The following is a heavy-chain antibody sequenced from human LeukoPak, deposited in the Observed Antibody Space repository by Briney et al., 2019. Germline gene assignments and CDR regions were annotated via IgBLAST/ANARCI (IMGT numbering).Heavy chain of an antibody. Sequence: SQTLSLTCTVSGGSISSGSFYWSWIRQPAGKGLEWIGRIYTSGSTNYNPSLKSRVTISVDTSKNQFSLELRSVTAADTALYYCARGLSGYDSYYYYYYMDVWGKGTAVTVSS. V-gene: IGHV4-61*02. CDR2: IYTSGST. D-gene: IGHD5-12*01. CDR1: GGSISSGSFY. J-gene: IGHJ6*03. CDR3: ARGLSGYDSYYYYYYMDV.